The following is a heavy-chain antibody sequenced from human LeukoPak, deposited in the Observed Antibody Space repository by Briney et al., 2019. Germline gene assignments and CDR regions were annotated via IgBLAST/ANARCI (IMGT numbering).Heavy chain of an antibody. CDR1: GFTFSSYS. Sequence: GGSLRLSCAASGFTFSSYSMNWVRQAPGKGLEWVSYISSSSSTIYYADSVKGRFTISRDNAKNSLYLQMNSLRAEDTAVYYCARDGPIPKRITIFGVALRTNYFDYWGQGTLVTVSS. J-gene: IGHJ4*02. V-gene: IGHV3-48*04. CDR2: ISSSSSTI. CDR3: ARDGPIPKRITIFGVALRTNYFDY. D-gene: IGHD3-3*01.